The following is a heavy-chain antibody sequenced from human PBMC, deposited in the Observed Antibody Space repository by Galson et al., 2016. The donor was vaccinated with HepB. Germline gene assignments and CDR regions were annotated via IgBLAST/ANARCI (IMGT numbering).Heavy chain of an antibody. CDR1: GFTFRSYD. J-gene: IGHJ6*02. V-gene: IGHV3-30*18. Sequence: SLRLSCAASGFTFRSYDMHWVRQPPGKGLEWVSVISSAGTNTYYTDSVKGRFTISRDNSKSTVFLQIDSLRAEDTAVYYCAKDHSPHGGFGDFFHHYYGMDVWGQGTTVSVS. D-gene: IGHD3-10*01. CDR2: ISSAGTNT. CDR3: AKDHSPHGGFGDFFHHYYGMDV.